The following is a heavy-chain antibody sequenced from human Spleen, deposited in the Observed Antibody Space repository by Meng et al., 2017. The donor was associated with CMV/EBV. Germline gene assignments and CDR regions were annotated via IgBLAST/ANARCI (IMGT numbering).Heavy chain of an antibody. Sequence: GESLKISCAASGFTFSTYGMSWVRQAPGKGLEWVSAIYSGDSSTYYADSVKGRFTISRDNSKNTLYLQMNSLRAEDTAVYYCAKRSSAEGMDVWGQGTTVTVSS. V-gene: IGHV3-23*05. CDR3: AKRSSAEGMDV. CDR1: GFTFSTYG. D-gene: IGHD3-22*01. CDR2: IYSGDSST. J-gene: IGHJ6*02.